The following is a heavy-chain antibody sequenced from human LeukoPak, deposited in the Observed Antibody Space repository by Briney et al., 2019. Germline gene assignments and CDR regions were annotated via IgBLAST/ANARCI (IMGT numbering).Heavy chain of an antibody. CDR2: IYYSGST. J-gene: IGHJ4*02. CDR3: ARRSVAHFDY. V-gene: IGHV4-39*01. Sequence: SETLSLTCAVYGGSFSSYYWGWIRQPPGKGLEWIGSIYYSGSTYYNPSLKSRVTISVDTSKNQFSLKLSSVTAADTAVYHCARRSVAHFDYWGQGTLVTVSS. CDR1: GGSFSSYY. D-gene: IGHD6-19*01.